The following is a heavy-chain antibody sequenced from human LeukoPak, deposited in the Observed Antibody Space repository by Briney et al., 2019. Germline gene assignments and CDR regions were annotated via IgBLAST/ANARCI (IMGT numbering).Heavy chain of an antibody. J-gene: IGHJ5*02. CDR1: GGTFSSYT. V-gene: IGHV1-69*04. CDR2: IIPILGIA. D-gene: IGHD3-22*01. CDR3: ARDQVDSRAPWFDP. Sequence: SVKVSCKASGGTFSSYTISWVRQAPGQGLEWMGRIIPILGIANYAQKFQGRVTITADKSTGTAYMELSSLRSEDTAVYYCARDQVDSRAPWFDPWGQGTLVTVSS.